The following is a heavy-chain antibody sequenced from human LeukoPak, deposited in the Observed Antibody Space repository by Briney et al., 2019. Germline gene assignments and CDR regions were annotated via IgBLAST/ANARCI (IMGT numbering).Heavy chain of an antibody. J-gene: IGHJ6*03. CDR3: AKARDSGGYYYYYMDV. V-gene: IGHV3-23*01. CDR2: ISGSGGST. CDR1: GFTFSSYA. Sequence: PGGPLRLSCAASGFTFSSYAMSWVRQAPGKGLEWVSAISGSGGSTYYADSVKGRFTISRDNSKNTLYLQMNSLRAEDTAIYYCAKARDSGGYYYYYMDVWGKGSTVTISS. D-gene: IGHD2-15*01.